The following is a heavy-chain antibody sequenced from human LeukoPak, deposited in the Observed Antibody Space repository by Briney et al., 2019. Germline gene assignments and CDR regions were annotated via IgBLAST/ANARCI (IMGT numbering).Heavy chain of an antibody. J-gene: IGHJ4*02. D-gene: IGHD2-2*02. CDR1: GYTFTGYY. CDR2: INPNSGGT. CDR3: ARDERSSTSCYIDY. Sequence: ASVKVSCKASGYTFTGYYMHWVRQAPGQGLEWMGWINPNSGGTNYAQKFQGRVTMTRDTSISTAYMELSRLRSDDTAVYYCARDERSSTSCYIDYWGQGTLVTVSS. V-gene: IGHV1-2*02.